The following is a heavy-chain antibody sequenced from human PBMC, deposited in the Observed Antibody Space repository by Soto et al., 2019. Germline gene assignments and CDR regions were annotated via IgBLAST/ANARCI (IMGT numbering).Heavy chain of an antibody. CDR2: IYWDDDK. D-gene: IGHD3-10*01. CDR1: GFSLSTSGVG. J-gene: IGHJ5*02. V-gene: IGHV2-5*02. Sequence: SGPTLVNPTQTLTLTCTFSGFSLSTSGVGVGWIRQPPGKALEWLALIYWDDDKRYSPSLKSRLTITKDTSKNQVVLTMTNMDPVDTATNYCAHTLWFGYFDWLDPWGQGTLVTLSS. CDR3: AHTLWFGYFDWLDP.